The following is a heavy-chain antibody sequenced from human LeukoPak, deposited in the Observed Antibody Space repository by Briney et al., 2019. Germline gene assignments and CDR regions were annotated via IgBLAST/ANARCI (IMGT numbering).Heavy chain of an antibody. CDR1: GGYFSDHY. CDR2: INHSGTT. D-gene: IGHD5-18*01. Sequence: SETLSLTCAVYGGYFSDHYWNWIRQPPGKGLEWIGEINHSGTTNYNASLKSRVTISVDTSKNHFSLKLNSMTAADTAVYYCARKASHFSYGLRAIDYWGQGNLVTVSS. CDR3: ARKASHFSYGLRAIDY. V-gene: IGHV4-34*01. J-gene: IGHJ4*02.